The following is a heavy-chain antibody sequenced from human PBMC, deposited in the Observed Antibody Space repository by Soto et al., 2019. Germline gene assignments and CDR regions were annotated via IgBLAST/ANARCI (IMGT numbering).Heavy chain of an antibody. CDR1: VLTLSSYW. J-gene: IGHJ4*02. CDR2: VNSDGTST. D-gene: IGHD6-6*01. Sequence: EVQLVESGGGLAQPGESLRLSCTSSVLTLSSYWMHWVRQAPGKGLVWVARVNSDGTSTAYADSVKGRFTISRDHAKNTLYLEMSSLRDEDAAVYPCVAARPDFDYWCRGTLVTVSS. V-gene: IGHV3-74*01. CDR3: VAARPDFDY.